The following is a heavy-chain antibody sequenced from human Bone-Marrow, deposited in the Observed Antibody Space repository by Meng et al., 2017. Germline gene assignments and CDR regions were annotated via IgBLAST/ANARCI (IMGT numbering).Heavy chain of an antibody. J-gene: IGHJ6*02. V-gene: IGHV4-31*03. CDR1: GGSISSGGYY. CDR2: IYYSGST. CDR3: ASGLVTASYYYYYGMDV. D-gene: IGHD4-11*01. Sequence: SETLSLTCTVSGGSISSGGYYWSWIRQHPGKGLEWIGYIYYSGSTYYNPSLKSRVTISVDTSKNQFSLKLSSVTAADTAVYYCASGLVTASYYYYYGMDVWGQGTTVTVSS.